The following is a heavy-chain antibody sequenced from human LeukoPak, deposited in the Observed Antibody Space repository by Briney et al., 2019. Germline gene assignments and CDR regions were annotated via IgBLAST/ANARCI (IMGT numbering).Heavy chain of an antibody. Sequence: PSETLSLTCTVSGGSISSSSYSWGWIRQPPGKGLEWIGTISYSGSTYYNPSLKSRVTISVDTSKNQFSLKLSSVTAADTAVFYCARLNDYGGNTDYWGQGTLVTVSS. CDR1: GGSISSSSYS. CDR3: ARLNDYGGNTDY. CDR2: ISYSGST. V-gene: IGHV4-39*01. J-gene: IGHJ4*02. D-gene: IGHD4-23*01.